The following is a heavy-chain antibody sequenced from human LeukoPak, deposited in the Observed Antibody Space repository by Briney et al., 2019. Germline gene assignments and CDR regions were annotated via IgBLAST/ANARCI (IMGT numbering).Heavy chain of an antibody. J-gene: IGHJ4*02. V-gene: IGHV1-2*02. CDR2: INPNSGGT. D-gene: IGHD3-10*01. Sequence: ASVKASCKASGYTFTGYYMHWVRQAPGQGLEWMGWINPNSGGTNYAQKFQGRVTMTRDTSISTAYMELSRLRSDDTAVYYCARVRLRVYGSGPYYFDYWGQGTLVTVSS. CDR3: ARVRLRVYGSGPYYFDY. CDR1: GYTFTGYY.